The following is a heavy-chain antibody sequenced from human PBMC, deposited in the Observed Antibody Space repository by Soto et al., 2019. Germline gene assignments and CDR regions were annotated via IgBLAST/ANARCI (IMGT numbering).Heavy chain of an antibody. V-gene: IGHV3-66*01. CDR3: ARDPADYGDSDAFDI. CDR2: IYSGGST. Sequence: PGGSLRLSCAASGFTVSSNYMSWVRQAPGKGLEWVSVIYSGGSTYYADSVKGRFTISRDNSKNTLYLQMNSLRAEDTAVYYCARDPADYGDSDAFDIWGQGTMVTVSS. CDR1: GFTVSSNY. D-gene: IGHD4-17*01. J-gene: IGHJ3*02.